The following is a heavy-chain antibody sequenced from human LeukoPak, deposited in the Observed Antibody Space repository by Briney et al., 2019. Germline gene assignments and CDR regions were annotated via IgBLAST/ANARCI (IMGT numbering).Heavy chain of an antibody. CDR3: AREQGDIVVVPAANKYYYYYMDV. Sequence: SETLSLTCTVSGGSISSYYWSWIRQPPGKGLEWIGYIYYSGSTNYNPSLKSRVTISVDTSKNQFSLKLSSVTAADTAVYYCAREQGDIVVVPAANKYYYYYMDVWGKGTTVTISS. V-gene: IGHV4-59*01. CDR2: IYYSGST. J-gene: IGHJ6*03. CDR1: GGSISSYY. D-gene: IGHD2-2*01.